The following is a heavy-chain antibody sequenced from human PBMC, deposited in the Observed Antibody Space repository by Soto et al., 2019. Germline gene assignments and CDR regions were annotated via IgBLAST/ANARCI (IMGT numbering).Heavy chain of an antibody. D-gene: IGHD3-3*01. V-gene: IGHV4-59*01. Sequence: PSETLSLTFTVPGCSSSRDYWSWIRQPPGKGLEWIGYIYYSGSTHYNPSLKSRVTISVDTSKNQFSLKLSSVTAADTAVYYCARAIIHRYYYYYYMDVWGKGTTVTVSS. CDR1: GCSSSRDY. CDR3: ARAIIHRYYYYYYMDV. J-gene: IGHJ6*03. CDR2: IYYSGST.